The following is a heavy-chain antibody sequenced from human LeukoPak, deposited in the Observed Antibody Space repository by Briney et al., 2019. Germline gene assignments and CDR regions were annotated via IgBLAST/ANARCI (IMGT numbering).Heavy chain of an antibody. CDR2: IIPIFGTA. J-gene: IGHJ6*03. Sequence: VASVKVSCKASGYSFTSYYMHWVRQAPGQGLEWMGGIIPIFGTANYAQKFQGRVTITTDESTGTAYMELSSLRSEDTAVYYCARGPGYMDVWGKGTTVTVSS. V-gene: IGHV1-69*05. CDR1: GYSFTSYY. CDR3: ARGPGYMDV.